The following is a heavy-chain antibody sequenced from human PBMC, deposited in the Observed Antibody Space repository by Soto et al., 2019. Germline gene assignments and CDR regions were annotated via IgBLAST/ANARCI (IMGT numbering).Heavy chain of an antibody. J-gene: IGHJ4*02. CDR2: IYYSGST. Sequence: QVQLQESGPGLVKPSETLSLTCTVSGGSISSYYWSWIRQPPGKGLEWIGYIYYSGSTNYNPSLKSRLTTSVDTSKTQFSLKLSSVPAADTAVYYCARRYGDCFDYWGQGTLATVSS. V-gene: IGHV4-59*08. CDR1: GGSISSYY. CDR3: ARRYGDCFDY. D-gene: IGHD4-17*01.